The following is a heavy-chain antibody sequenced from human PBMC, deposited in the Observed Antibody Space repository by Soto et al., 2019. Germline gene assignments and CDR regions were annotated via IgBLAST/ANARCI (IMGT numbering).Heavy chain of an antibody. Sequence: GGSLRLSCAASGFTFDDYAMHWVRQAPGKGLEWVSGISWNSGSIGYADSVKGRFTISRDNAKNSLYLQMNSLRAEDTALYYCAKDREVLLLGYYYYYMDVWGKGTTVTVSS. CDR2: ISWNSGSI. D-gene: IGHD2-15*01. CDR1: GFTFDDYA. V-gene: IGHV3-9*01. CDR3: AKDREVLLLGYYYYYMDV. J-gene: IGHJ6*03.